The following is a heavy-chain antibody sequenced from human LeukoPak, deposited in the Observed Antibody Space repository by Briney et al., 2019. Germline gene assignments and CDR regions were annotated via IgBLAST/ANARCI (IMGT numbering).Heavy chain of an antibody. D-gene: IGHD1-1*01. CDR3: ARDKGTTGTGNWFDP. CDR1: GYTFTSYY. J-gene: IGHJ5*02. V-gene: IGHV1-46*01. CDR2: INPSGGST. Sequence: ASVKVSCKASGYTFTSYYMHWVRQAPGQGLEWMGIINPSGGSTSYAQKFQGRVTMTRDTSTSTVYMELSSLRSEDTAVYYCARDKGTTGTGNWFDPWGQGTLVTVSS.